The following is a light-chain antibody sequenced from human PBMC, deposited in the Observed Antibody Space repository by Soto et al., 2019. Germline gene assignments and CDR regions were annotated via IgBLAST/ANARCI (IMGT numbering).Light chain of an antibody. CDR1: QGISNY. J-gene: IGKJ1*01. CDR2: AAS. CDR3: QHYNSAPPWT. Sequence: DIQMTQSPSSLSASVGDRVTITCRASQGISNYLAWYQQKPGKVPKLLIYAASTLQSGVPSRFSGSGSGTDFTLTISSLQPEHVATYYCQHYNSAPPWTFGQGTKVEIK. V-gene: IGKV1-27*01.